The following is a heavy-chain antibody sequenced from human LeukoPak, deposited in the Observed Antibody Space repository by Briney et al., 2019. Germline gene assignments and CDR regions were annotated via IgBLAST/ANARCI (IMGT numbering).Heavy chain of an antibody. D-gene: IGHD2-2*01. CDR1: GFTLSNYG. Sequence: PGGSLRLSCEASGFTLSNYGIHWLRHAPDKGLEWVAVIWYDGSNRYYADSVQGRFSISRDNAKVYLQMNSLRAEDTAVYYCARDLGNIRYHLDLWGQGTLVTVSS. V-gene: IGHV3-33*01. CDR2: IWYDGSNR. CDR3: ARDLGNIRYHLDL. J-gene: IGHJ4*02.